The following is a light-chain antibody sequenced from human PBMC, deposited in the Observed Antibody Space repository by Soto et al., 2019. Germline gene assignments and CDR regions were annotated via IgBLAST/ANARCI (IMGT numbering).Light chain of an antibody. CDR2: AAS. CDR3: QQYDTDLLT. CDR1: QDISNH. V-gene: IGKV1-27*01. Sequence: DIQMTQSPSSLSASVGDTVTITCRASQDISNHLAWYQQKPGKDPKVLIYAASTLQSGVPPRFSGSGSGTDFPLTITSLQSEDVATYYCQQYDTDLLTFGGGTKVEIK. J-gene: IGKJ4*01.